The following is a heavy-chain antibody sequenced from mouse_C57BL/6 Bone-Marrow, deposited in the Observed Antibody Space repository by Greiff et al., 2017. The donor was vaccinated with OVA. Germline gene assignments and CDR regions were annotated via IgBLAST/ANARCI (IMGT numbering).Heavy chain of an antibody. CDR2: IYPGDGDT. Sequence: QVQLQQSGAELVKPGASVKISCKASGYAFSSYWMNWVKQRPGKGLEWIGQIYPGDGDTNYNGKFKGKATLTADKSSSTAYMKLSSLTSEDSAVYFCARRRRDYYAMDYWGQGTSVTVSS. V-gene: IGHV1-80*01. CDR3: ARRRRDYYAMDY. CDR1: GYAFSSYW. J-gene: IGHJ4*01.